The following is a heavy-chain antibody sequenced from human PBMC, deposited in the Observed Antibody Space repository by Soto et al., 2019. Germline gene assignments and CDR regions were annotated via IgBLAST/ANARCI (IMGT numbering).Heavy chain of an antibody. Sequence: QVQLQESGPGLVKPSETLSLTCTVSGGSISSYYWSWIRQPPGKGLEWIAYIYYTGSTNYNPSLRNRGTSSAATSTHPFSMNLRSVTAADPAMYSCAKVDRSGSYFDCWGQGTLVTVSS. CDR2: IYYTGST. V-gene: IGHV4-59*12. CDR1: GGSISSYY. CDR3: AKVDRSGSYFDC. J-gene: IGHJ4*02. D-gene: IGHD3-22*01.